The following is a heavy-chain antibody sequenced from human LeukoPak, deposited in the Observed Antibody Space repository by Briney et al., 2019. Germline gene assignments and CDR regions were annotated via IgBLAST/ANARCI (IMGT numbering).Heavy chain of an antibody. CDR2: IYTSGST. CDR3: ARHKRSSRTQVLYFDY. D-gene: IGHD6-13*01. J-gene: IGHJ4*02. V-gene: IGHV4-4*07. CDR1: GGSISSYY. Sequence: SETLSLTCTVSGGSISSYYWSWIRQPAGKGLEWIGRIYTSGSTNYNPSLKSRDTMSVDTSKNQFSLKLSSVTAADTAVYYCARHKRSSRTQVLYFDYWGQGTLVTVSS.